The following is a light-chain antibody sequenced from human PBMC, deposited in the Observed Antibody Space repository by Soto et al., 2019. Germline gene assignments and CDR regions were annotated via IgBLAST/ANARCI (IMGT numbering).Light chain of an antibody. Sequence: EIVLTQSPGTLSLSPGERATLSCRASQSVSSSYLAWYQQKPGQAPRLLIYGASSRATGITDRFSGSGSGTDFTLTISRLEPEDFAVYYCQQYGDSPLITFGQGTRLEV. V-gene: IGKV3-20*01. J-gene: IGKJ5*01. CDR3: QQYGDSPLIT. CDR1: QSVSSSY. CDR2: GAS.